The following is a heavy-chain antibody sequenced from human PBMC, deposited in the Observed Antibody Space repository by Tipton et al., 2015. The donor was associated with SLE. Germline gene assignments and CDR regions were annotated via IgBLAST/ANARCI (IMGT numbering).Heavy chain of an antibody. J-gene: IGHJ4*02. CDR3: ARWAGPTVNFDY. CDR1: GGSISSYY. CDR2: IYYSGST. Sequence: TLSLTCTVSGGSISSYYWSWIRQPPGKGLEWIGYIYYSGSTNYNPSLKSRVTISVDTSKNQFSRKLSSVTAADPAVYYCARWAGPTVNFDYWGQGTLVTVSS. V-gene: IGHV4-59*07. D-gene: IGHD4-11*01.